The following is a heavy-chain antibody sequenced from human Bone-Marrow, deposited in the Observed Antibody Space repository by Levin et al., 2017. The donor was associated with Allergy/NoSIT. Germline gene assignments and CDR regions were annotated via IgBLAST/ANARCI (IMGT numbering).Heavy chain of an antibody. V-gene: IGHV3-53*01. CDR2: IHPDTTT. D-gene: IGHD1-26*01. CDR3: ARAGVGAFGAYYADR. Sequence: GGSLRLSCAASGFTVANNFMIWVRQAPGKGLEWVSTIHPDTTTHYADSVKGRFTFSRDNSKNTLNLHLNSLRAEDTAVYYCARAGVGAFGAYYADRWGQGTLVTVSS. CDR1: GFTVANNF. J-gene: IGHJ5*02.